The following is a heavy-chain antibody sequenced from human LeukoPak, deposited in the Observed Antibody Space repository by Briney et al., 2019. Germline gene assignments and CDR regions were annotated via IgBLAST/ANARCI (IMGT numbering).Heavy chain of an antibody. CDR1: GYTFTGYY. Sequence: GSVEVSCKASGYTFTGYYMHWVRQAPGQGLEWMGRINPNSGGTNYAQKFQGRVTMTRDTSISTAYMELSRLRSDDTAVYYCARRGRDYGDWYYFDYWGQGTLVTVSS. D-gene: IGHD4-17*01. J-gene: IGHJ4*02. V-gene: IGHV1-2*06. CDR2: INPNSGGT. CDR3: ARRGRDYGDWYYFDY.